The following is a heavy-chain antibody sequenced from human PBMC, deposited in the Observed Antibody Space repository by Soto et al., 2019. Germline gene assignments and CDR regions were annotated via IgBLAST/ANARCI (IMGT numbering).Heavy chain of an antibody. Sequence: SVKVSCKASGGTFSSYAISWVRQAPGQGLEWMGGIIPIFGTANYAQKFQGRVTITADESTSTAYMELSSLRSEDTAVYYCAREYYYEISGYYSLDYWGQGALVRVYS. CDR1: GGTFSSYA. D-gene: IGHD3-22*01. J-gene: IGHJ4*02. CDR2: IIPIFGTA. CDR3: AREYYYEISGYYSLDY. V-gene: IGHV1-69*13.